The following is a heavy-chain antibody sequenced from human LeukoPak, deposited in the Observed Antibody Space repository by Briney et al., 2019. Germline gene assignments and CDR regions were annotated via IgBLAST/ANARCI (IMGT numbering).Heavy chain of an antibody. D-gene: IGHD6-13*01. CDR2: ISAYNGNT. CDR1: GYTFTSYG. Sequence: ASVKVSCKASGYTFTSYGFSWVRQAPGQGLEWMGWISAYNGNTHYAQKLQDRVTMTTDTSTSTAYMELRSLRSDDTAVHYCARGPIAAAGTWHNWFDPWGQGTLDTVSS. J-gene: IGHJ5*02. V-gene: IGHV1-18*01. CDR3: ARGPIAAAGTWHNWFDP.